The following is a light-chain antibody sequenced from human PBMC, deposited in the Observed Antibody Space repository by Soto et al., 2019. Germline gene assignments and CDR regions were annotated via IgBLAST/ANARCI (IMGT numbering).Light chain of an antibody. CDR1: QRISTW. CDR3: QQYNSYSPYT. Sequence: DVQMTQSPSTLSSSVGDRVTLTCRASQRISTWLAWYQQKPGKAPTLLIYDASSLESGVPSRFSGNGSGTEFTLTISSLQPDDFATYYCQQYNSYSPYTFGQGTKVEIK. CDR2: DAS. J-gene: IGKJ2*01. V-gene: IGKV1-5*01.